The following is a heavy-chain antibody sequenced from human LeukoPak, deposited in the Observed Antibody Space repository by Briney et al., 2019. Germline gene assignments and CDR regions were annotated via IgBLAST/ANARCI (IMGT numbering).Heavy chain of an antibody. CDR3: ARVSGYDWESFYDY. CDR1: GNSISSGDNY. J-gene: IGHJ4*02. Sequence: KPSETLSLTCTVSGNSISSGDNYWSWIRQPAGKGLEWIGRIYTSGSTNYNPSLKSRVTISVDTSKNQFSLKLSSVTAADTAMYYCARVSGYDWESFYDYWGQGSLVTVSS. D-gene: IGHD5-12*01. V-gene: IGHV4-61*02. CDR2: IYTSGST.